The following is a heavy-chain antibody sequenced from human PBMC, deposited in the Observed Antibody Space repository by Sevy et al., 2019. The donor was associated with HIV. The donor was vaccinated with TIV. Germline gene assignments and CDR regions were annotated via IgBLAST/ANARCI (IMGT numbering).Heavy chain of an antibody. J-gene: IGHJ3*02. Sequence: LSLTCAASGFTLSSYSMNWVRQAPGKGLEWVSSISSSSSYIYYADSVKGRFTISRDNAKNSLQQQMNSLRAQDTAVYYFSIQLPVHRWGPFDIWGRGTMVTVSS. CDR2: ISSSSSYI. CDR1: GFTLSSYS. CDR3: SIQLPVHRWGPFDI. V-gene: IGHV3-21*01. D-gene: IGHD1-1*01.